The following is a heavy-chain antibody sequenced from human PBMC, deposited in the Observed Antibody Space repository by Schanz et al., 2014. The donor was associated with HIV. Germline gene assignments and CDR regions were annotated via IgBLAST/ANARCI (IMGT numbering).Heavy chain of an antibody. D-gene: IGHD6-13*01. V-gene: IGHV1-18*04. J-gene: IGHJ4*02. CDR1: GYSFTSNF. CDR2: INTSTGNV. Sequence: QLVQSGAEVKKPGASVKVSCKASGYSFTSNFIHWVRQAPGQGLQWMGWINTSTGNVDYSQNFQARVTLTTDTSTRTVYMELRSLRSDDTAVYYCARDRSAAVTASDYWGQGTLVTVSS. CDR3: ARDRSAAVTASDY.